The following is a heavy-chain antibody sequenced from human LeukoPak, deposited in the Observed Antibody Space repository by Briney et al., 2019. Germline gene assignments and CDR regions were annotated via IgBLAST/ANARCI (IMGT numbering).Heavy chain of an antibody. Sequence: AGGSLRLTCAASGFIFTDSPMHWVRQASGKGLEWLGRIKSKANSYATAYAASLKGRFTISRDDSKNTAYLQLNNLKTEDTAVYYCTRLNVDATMECYYFGMDVWGQGTTVTVSS. CDR3: TRLNVDATMECYYFGMDV. CDR2: IKSKANSYAT. J-gene: IGHJ6*02. D-gene: IGHD5-18*01. CDR1: GFIFTDSP. V-gene: IGHV3-73*01.